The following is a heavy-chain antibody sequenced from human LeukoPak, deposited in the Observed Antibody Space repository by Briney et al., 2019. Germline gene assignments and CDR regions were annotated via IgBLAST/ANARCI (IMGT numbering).Heavy chain of an antibody. V-gene: IGHV1-46*01. D-gene: IGHD2-2*01. J-gene: IGHJ4*02. CDR2: INPSGGST. Sequence: ASVKVSCKASGYTFTRYYMNWVRQAPGEGLEWMGIINPSGGSTSYAQKFQGRVTVTRDTSTSTVYTELSRLRSEDTAVYYCARGTFEEGFRRVPAAIQIDYWGQGTLVTVSS. CDR3: ARGTFEEGFRRVPAAIQIDY. CDR1: GYTFTRYY.